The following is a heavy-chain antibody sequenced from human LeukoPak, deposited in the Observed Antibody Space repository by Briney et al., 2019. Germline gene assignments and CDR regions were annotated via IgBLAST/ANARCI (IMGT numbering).Heavy chain of an antibody. CDR3: ARGYDFWSGYYNDY. V-gene: IGHV4-59*01. CDR1: GGSISSYY. J-gene: IGHJ4*02. Sequence: PSETLSLTCTVSGGSISSYYWSWIRQPPGKGLEWIGYIYYGGSTNYNPSLESRVTISVDTSKNQFSLKLNSVTAADTAVYYCARGYDFWSGYYNDYWGQGTLVTVSS. CDR2: IYYGGST. D-gene: IGHD3-3*01.